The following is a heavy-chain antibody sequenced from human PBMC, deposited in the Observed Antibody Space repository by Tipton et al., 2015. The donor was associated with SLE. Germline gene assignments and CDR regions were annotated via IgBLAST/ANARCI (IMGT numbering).Heavy chain of an antibody. CDR1: GASINSDGYY. CDR3: ARVAGHWEAYYYMDV. Sequence: TLSLTCTVSGASINSDGYYWSWIRQPAGRRLEWIGRIYTRGSTSYNPSFKSRVVISADTSKNQLSLNLRSVTAADTAVYYCARVAGHWEAYYYMDVWGTGTTVTVSS. J-gene: IGHJ6*03. D-gene: IGHD1-26*01. V-gene: IGHV4-61*02. CDR2: IYTRGST.